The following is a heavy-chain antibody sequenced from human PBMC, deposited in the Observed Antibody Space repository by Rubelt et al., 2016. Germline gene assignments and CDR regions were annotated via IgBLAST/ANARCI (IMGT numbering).Heavy chain of an antibody. CDR2: INPNRVGK. J-gene: IGHJ4*02. CDR1: GYTFTAYY. Sequence: QVQLVQSGAEVKKPGASVKVSCKASGYTFTAYYMHWVRQAPGQGLEWMGRINPNRVGKNYAQKFEGRVTMTRETSITPGSMEVSGLRSDDTAVYFCARDDGDPFDYWGQGTPVTVSS. CDR3: ARDDGDPFDY. D-gene: IGHD4-17*01. V-gene: IGHV1-2*06.